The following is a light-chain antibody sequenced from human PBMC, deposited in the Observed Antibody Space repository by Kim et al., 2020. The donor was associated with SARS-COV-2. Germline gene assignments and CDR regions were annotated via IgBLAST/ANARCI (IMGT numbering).Light chain of an antibody. CDR2: QDS. V-gene: IGLV3-1*01. J-gene: IGLJ2*01. CDR3: QAWDSSTVV. CDR1: ELADQY. Sequence: ESPGETASITCSGDELADQYACWYEEKPGQSPVLVIYQDSKRHSGIPERFSGSNSGNTATLSFSGTQAMDEADYYCQAWDSSTVVFGGGTQLTVL.